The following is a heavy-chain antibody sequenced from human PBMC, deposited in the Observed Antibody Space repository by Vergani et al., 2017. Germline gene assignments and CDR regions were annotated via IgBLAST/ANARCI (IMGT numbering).Heavy chain of an antibody. CDR1: GYTFTSYG. CDR2: ISAYNGNT. V-gene: IGHV1-18*01. CDR3: ARSGYSGESAEPCSGDCYXYDF. Sequence: QVQLVQSGAEVKKPGASVKVSCKASGYTFTSYGISWVRQAPGQGLEWMGWISAYNGNTNYAQKLQGRVTMTTVTSTRTANMDLRSLSPDGTAVYYCARSGYSGESAEPCSGDCYXYDFWGQGTMVTVSS. J-gene: IGHJ4*03. D-gene: IGHD2-21*02.